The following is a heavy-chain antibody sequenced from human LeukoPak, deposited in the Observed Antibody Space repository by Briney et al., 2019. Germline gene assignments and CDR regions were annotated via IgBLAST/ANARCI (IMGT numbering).Heavy chain of an antibody. V-gene: IGHV6-1*01. Sequence: SQTLSLTCAISGDSVSSNSAAWNWIRQSPSRGLEWLGRTYYRSKWYNDYAVSVKSRITINPDTSKNQFSLQLNSVTPEDTAVYYCARDPGEVAGKWAHFPGLYFDYWGQGTLVTVSS. CDR1: GDSVSSNSAA. J-gene: IGHJ4*02. CDR3: ARDPGEVAGKWAHFPGLYFDY. CDR2: TYYRSKWYN. D-gene: IGHD6-19*01.